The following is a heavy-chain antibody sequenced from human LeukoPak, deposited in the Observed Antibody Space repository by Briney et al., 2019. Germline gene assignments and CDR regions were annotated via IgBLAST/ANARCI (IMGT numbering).Heavy chain of an antibody. CDR2: MNPNSGNT. J-gene: IGHJ5*02. CDR3: ARDNSVRDEAWWFNP. Sequence: GASVKVSCKASGYTLTSYDINWVRQATGQGLEWMGWMNPNSGNTGYAQKFQGRVTMTRNTSISTAYMELSSLRSEDTAVYYCARDNSVRDEAWWFNPWGQGTLVTVSS. CDR1: GYTLTSYD. V-gene: IGHV1-8*01. D-gene: IGHD5-24*01.